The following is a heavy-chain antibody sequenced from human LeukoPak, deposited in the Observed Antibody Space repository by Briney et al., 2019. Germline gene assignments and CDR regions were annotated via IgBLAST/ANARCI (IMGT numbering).Heavy chain of an antibody. CDR1: GGSFSGYY. CDR2: VSYSGST. CDR3: ARNYGGYAFHL. D-gene: IGHD4-23*01. V-gene: IGHV4-34*11. Sequence: PSETLSLTCAAYGGSFSGYYWSWIRQPPGKGLEWLGYVSYSGSTNYDPSLKSRVTISIDTSKNHFSLKLSSVTAADTAVYFCARNYGGYAFHLWGQGTVVTVSS. J-gene: IGHJ3*01.